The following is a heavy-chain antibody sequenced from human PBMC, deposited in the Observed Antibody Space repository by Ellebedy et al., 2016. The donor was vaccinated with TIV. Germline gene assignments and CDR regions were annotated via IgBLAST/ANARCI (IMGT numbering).Heavy chain of an antibody. CDR2: ISGSGGTT. Sequence: GGSLRLXXVASGFTFSSYAMGWVRQAPGKGLEWVSVISGSGGTTYHADSVKGRFTSSRDNSKNTLYLQMNSLRAEDTAVYYCAKDRGRDSSAYFLGPSAFDIWGQGTMVTVSS. CDR3: AKDRGRDSSAYFLGPSAFDI. V-gene: IGHV3-23*01. J-gene: IGHJ3*02. CDR1: GFTFSSYA. D-gene: IGHD3-22*01.